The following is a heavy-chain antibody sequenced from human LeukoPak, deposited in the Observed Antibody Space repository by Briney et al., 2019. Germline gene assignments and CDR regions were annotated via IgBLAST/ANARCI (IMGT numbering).Heavy chain of an antibody. D-gene: IGHD3-10*01. J-gene: IGHJ1*01. CDR1: GGSFSGYY. CDR3: ARAGYYYGSGSYLKYFQH. Sequence: SETLSLTCAVYGGSFSGYYWSWIRQPPGKGLEWIGEIKHSGSTNYNPSLKSRVTISVDTSKNQFSLKLSSVTAADTAVYYCARAGYYYGSGSYLKYFQHWGQGTLVTVSS. CDR2: IKHSGST. V-gene: IGHV4-34*01.